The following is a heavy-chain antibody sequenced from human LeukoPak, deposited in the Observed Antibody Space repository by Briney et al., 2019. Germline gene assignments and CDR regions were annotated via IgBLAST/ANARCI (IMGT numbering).Heavy chain of an antibody. CDR2: ISWNSGSI. CDR1: GFTFDDYA. J-gene: IGHJ4*02. Sequence: PGGSLRLSCAASGFTFDDYAMHWVRQAPGTGLEWVSGISWNSGSIGYADSVKGRFTISRDNAKNSLYLQMNSLRAEDTALYYCAKDMNYGGKQLVTKPSFDYWGQGTLVTVSS. D-gene: IGHD6-6*01. CDR3: AKDMNYGGKQLVTKPSFDY. V-gene: IGHV3-9*01.